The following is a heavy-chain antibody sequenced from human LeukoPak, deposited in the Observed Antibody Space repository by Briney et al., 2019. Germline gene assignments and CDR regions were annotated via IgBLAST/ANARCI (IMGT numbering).Heavy chain of an antibody. J-gene: IGHJ4*02. CDR2: ITRIGSNI. D-gene: IGHD6-19*01. CDR1: GFTFSSYA. CDR3: AKDKVAVAGPFDY. Sequence: GGSLRLSCAAAGFTFSSYAMTWVRRAPGKGLEWVSSITRIGSNIQYAASVKGRFTIFRDNSKNTLYLQMNSLRAEDTAVYYCAKDKVAVAGPFDYWGQGTLVTVSS. V-gene: IGHV3-23*01.